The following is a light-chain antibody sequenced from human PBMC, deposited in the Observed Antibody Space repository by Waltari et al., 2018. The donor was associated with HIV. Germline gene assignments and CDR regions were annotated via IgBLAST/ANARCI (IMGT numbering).Light chain of an antibody. CDR1: NIGSMT. Sequence: SYALTQPPSVSVAPGKTARITCWGNNIGSMTVHWYQQKPGQAPGWVIFDDTDRPSEDPERFSGSNAGDTATLTISRVEVGDEADYYCQVWVSRLTCAVIFGGGTKLTVL. V-gene: IGLV3-21*04. J-gene: IGLJ2*01. CDR3: QVWVSRLTCAVI. CDR2: DDT.